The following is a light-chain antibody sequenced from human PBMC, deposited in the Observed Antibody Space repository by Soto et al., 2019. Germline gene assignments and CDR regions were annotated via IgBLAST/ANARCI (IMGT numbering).Light chain of an antibody. CDR1: QSLSST. CDR2: SAS. J-gene: IGKJ1*01. V-gene: IGKV3-15*01. CDR3: QQYKGWPTT. Sequence: EIVMTQSPATLSVSLGERATLSCRASQSLSSTVAWYQQRFGQAPRLLIYSASTRATGVPVRFSGSGSGTDFTLTITSLKSEDFGVNYCQQYKGWPTTVGQGTKVDIK.